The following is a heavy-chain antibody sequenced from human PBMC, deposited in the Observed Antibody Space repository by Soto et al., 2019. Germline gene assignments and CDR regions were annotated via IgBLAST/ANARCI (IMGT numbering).Heavy chain of an antibody. J-gene: IGHJ4*02. CDR3: ARNLYFKF. V-gene: IGHV3-53*01. CDR2: IYSGGST. CDR1: GLSLSPYW. D-gene: IGHD4-4*01. Sequence: GGSLRLSCAASGLSLSPYWMHWVRQVPGRGLEWVSVIYSGGSTYYADSGKGRFTISRDNSKNTLCLHMNSLRAEDTAVYYCARNLYFKFWGQPTLVTVCS.